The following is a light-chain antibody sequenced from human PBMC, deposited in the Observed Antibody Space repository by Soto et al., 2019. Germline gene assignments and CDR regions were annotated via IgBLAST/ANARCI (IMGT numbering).Light chain of an antibody. Sequence: QSALTQPASVSGSPGQSITISCTGTSSDVGSYNLVSWYQQHPGKAPKFMIYEATKRPSGVSNRFFGSKSGNTPSLTISGIQAEDEADYYCCSYAGSRTYVFGTGTKLTVL. CDR1: SSDVGSYNL. CDR3: CSYAGSRTYV. CDR2: EAT. J-gene: IGLJ1*01. V-gene: IGLV2-23*01.